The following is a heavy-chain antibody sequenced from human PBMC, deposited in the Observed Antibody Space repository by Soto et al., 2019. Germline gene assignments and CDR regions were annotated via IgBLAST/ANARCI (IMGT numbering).Heavy chain of an antibody. Sequence: PSETLSLTCAVFGGTFSGYYWCRIRHPPGRGLEWVGEINHSGSTNYNPSLKSRVTISVDTSKNQFSLKLSSVTAADTAVYYCAGYSSSYYYYYMDVWGKGTTVTVSS. CDR2: INHSGST. CDR1: GGTFSGYY. CDR3: AGYSSSYYYYYMDV. V-gene: IGHV4-34*08. D-gene: IGHD6-6*01. J-gene: IGHJ6*03.